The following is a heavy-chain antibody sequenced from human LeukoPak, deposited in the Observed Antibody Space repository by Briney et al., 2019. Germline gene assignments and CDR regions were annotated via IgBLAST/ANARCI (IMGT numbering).Heavy chain of an antibody. CDR1: GFTVSSNS. CDR2: IYSDNT. Sequence: PGGSLRLSCTVSGFTVSSNSMSWVRQAPGKGLEWVSFIYSDNTHYSDSVKGRFTISRDNSKNTLYLQMNSLRAEDTALYYCAKKYSWGAFDIWGQGTMVTVSS. J-gene: IGHJ3*02. CDR3: AKKYSWGAFDI. D-gene: IGHD1-26*01. V-gene: IGHV3-53*05.